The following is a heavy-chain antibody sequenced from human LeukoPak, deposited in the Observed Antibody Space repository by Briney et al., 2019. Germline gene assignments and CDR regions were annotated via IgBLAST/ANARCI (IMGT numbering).Heavy chain of an antibody. D-gene: IGHD4-11*01. J-gene: IGHJ4*02. CDR3: AKAKSYYSNYDY. CDR1: GFIFTDYP. CDR2: MSIDGSTK. V-gene: IGHV3-30-3*01. Sequence: GGSLRLSCAASGFIFTDYPIHWVRQTPDKGLECVALMSIDGSTKYYADSVKGRFTIPRDNSKHTLYLQVNSLRAEDTAVYYCAKAKSYYSNYDYWGQGTLVTVSS.